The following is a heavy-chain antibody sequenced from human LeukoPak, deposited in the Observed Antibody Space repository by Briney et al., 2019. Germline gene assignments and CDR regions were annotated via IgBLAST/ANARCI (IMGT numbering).Heavy chain of an antibody. D-gene: IGHD5-12*01. CDR1: GLTFSTYW. Sequence: GGSLRLSCAASGLTFSTYWMSWVRQAPGKGLEWVANIKQDGSEKQYVDSVKGRLTISRDNAKNSLYLQMNSLRAEDTAVYYCARDQGGGYDYWGQGTLVTVSS. V-gene: IGHV3-7*03. CDR3: ARDQGGGYDY. J-gene: IGHJ4*02. CDR2: IKQDGSEK.